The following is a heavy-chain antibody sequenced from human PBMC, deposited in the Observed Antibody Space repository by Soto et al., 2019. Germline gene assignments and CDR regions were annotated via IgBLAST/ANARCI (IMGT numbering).Heavy chain of an antibody. CDR3: ARSLPSSVPAAMSAHFDY. Sequence: SGPTPGNPPQTPTLACTFSGVSLRPSGGGVGWIRQPPGKALEWLALIYWDDDKRYSPSLKSRLTITKDTSKNQVVLTMTNMDPVDTATYYCARSLPSSVPAAMSAHFDYWGQGTLVTVSS. CDR2: IYWDDDK. J-gene: IGHJ4*02. V-gene: IGHV2-5*02. D-gene: IGHD2-2*01. CDR1: GVSLRPSGGG.